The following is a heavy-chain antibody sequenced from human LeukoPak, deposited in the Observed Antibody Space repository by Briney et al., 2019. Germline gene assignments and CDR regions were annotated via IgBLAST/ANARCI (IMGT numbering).Heavy chain of an antibody. J-gene: IGHJ6*03. D-gene: IGHD3-3*01. CDR1: GVSISSYY. CDR3: ARAAYYDFWSGYSNYYYYYYMDV. CDR2: IYTSGST. V-gene: IGHV4-4*07. Sequence: PSETLSLTCTVSGVSISSYYWSWIRQPAGKGLEWIGRIYTSGSTNYNPSLKSRVTMSVDTSKNQFSLKLSSVTAADTAVYYCARAAYYDFWSGYSNYYYYYYMDVWGKGTTVTVSS.